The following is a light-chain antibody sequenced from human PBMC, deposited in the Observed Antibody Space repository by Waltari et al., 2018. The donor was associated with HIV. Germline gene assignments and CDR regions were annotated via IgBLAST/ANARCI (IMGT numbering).Light chain of an antibody. CDR3: AAWDDRLNGVV. CDR2: SNN. Sequence: QSVLTQPPSTSGTPVQRVTISCSGTSSNIGSNTVNRYQQLPGTAPKLLIYSNNQRPSGVPDRFSGSKSGTSASLAISGLQSEDEADYYCAAWDDRLNGVVFGGGTKLTVL. CDR1: SSNIGSNT. J-gene: IGLJ2*01. V-gene: IGLV1-44*01.